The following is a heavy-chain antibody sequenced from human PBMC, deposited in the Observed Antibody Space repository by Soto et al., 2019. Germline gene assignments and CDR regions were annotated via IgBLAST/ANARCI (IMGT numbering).Heavy chain of an antibody. CDR1: GFSLRNTRMG. D-gene: IGHD2-21*01. V-gene: IGHV2-26*01. CDR3: ARTLKFLPFDF. J-gene: IGHJ4*02. Sequence: SGPTLVNPTETLTLTCTVSGFSLRNTRMGVSWIRQPPGKALEWLAHIFSNDEKSYTTSLKNRLTISQDTSKSQVVLTMTDLDPVDTATYYCARTLKFLPFDFWGQGTLVTVSS. CDR2: IFSNDEK.